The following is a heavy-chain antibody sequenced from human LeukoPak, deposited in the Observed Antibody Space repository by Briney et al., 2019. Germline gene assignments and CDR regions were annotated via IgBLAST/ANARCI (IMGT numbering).Heavy chain of an antibody. CDR3: ARFRPPAAFDI. V-gene: IGHV3-48*04. J-gene: IGHJ3*02. CDR2: ISSSGSTI. Sequence: PGGSLRLSCAASGFTFSTYPMHWVRQAPGKGLEWVSYISSSGSTIYYADSVKGRFTISRDNAKNSLYLQMNSLRAEDTAVYYCARFRPPAAFDIWGQGTMVTVSS. CDR1: GFTFSTYP.